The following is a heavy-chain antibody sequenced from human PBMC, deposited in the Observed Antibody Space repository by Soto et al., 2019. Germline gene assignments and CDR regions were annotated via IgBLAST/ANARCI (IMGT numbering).Heavy chain of an antibody. CDR2: ITHTGRP. Sequence: SETLSLTCAVYGGSFSGYHWTWIRQPPGRGLDWIGEITHTGRPNYSPSLRSRVTISVDTSKNQFSLEMRSVTAADTAVYYCARIPGSDYSDPHDYWAQGTLVTVSS. D-gene: IGHD4-17*01. V-gene: IGHV4-34*01. CDR1: GGSFSGYH. CDR3: ARIPGSDYSDPHDY. J-gene: IGHJ4*02.